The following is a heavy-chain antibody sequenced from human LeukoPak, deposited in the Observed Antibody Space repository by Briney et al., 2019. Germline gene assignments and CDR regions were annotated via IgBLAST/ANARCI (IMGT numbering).Heavy chain of an antibody. CDR2: IYYSGST. CDR3: ARVAGYSGRPKGYFDY. Sequence: SETLSLTCTVSGGSISSGGYYWSWVRQHPGKGLEWIGYIYYSGSTYYNPSLKSRVTISVDTSKNQFSLKLSSVTAADTAVYYCARVAGYSGRPKGYFDYWGQGTLVTVSS. CDR1: GGSISSGGYY. D-gene: IGHD5-12*01. J-gene: IGHJ4*02. V-gene: IGHV4-31*03.